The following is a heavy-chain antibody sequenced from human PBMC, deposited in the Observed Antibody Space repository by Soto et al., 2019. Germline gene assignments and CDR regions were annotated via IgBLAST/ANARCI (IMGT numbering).Heavy chain of an antibody. CDR1: GFTFSRYG. J-gene: IGHJ6*02. V-gene: IGHV3-33*01. D-gene: IGHD2-15*01. CDR3: ASEGLGYCSGASCSMDV. Sequence: PGGSLRLSCAASGFTFSRYGMHWVRQAPGKGLEWVAVIWYDGSNKYYADSVKGRFTISRDNSKNTLYLQMNSLRAEDTAVYYCASEGLGYCSGASCSMDVWGQGTTVTVSS. CDR2: IWYDGSNK.